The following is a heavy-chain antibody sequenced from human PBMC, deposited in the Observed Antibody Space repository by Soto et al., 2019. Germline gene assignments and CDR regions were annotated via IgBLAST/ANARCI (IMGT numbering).Heavy chain of an antibody. D-gene: IGHD1-26*01. CDR2: ISSSSDYI. CDR1: GFTFTDYY. Sequence: PGGSLRLSCAASGFTFTDYYMSWIRQAPGKGLEWLSYISSSSDYITYADSVRGRFTISRDNAKNSLYLQMNSLRADDTAVYYCAREVSGAYDYWGQGTVVTVSS. CDR3: AREVSGAYDY. V-gene: IGHV3-11*06. J-gene: IGHJ4*02.